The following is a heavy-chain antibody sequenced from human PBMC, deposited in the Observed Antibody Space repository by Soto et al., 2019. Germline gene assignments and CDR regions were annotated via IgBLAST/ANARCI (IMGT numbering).Heavy chain of an antibody. V-gene: IGHV4-61*01. D-gene: IGHD6-19*01. CDR1: GDSVSNGHYF. CDR3: ARSGAGSGWL. J-gene: IGHJ4*02. Sequence: PSETLSLTCTVSGDSVSNGHYFWSWIRQPPGKGLEWIAYISYSGSTNYNPSLKSRVTISRDTSKNQFSLRLTSVTAADTAIYYCARSGAGSGWLGGQGTLVTVSS. CDR2: ISYSGST.